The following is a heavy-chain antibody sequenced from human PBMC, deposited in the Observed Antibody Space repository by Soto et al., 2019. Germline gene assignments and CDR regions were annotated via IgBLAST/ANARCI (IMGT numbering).Heavy chain of an antibody. V-gene: IGHV4-4*02. CDR2: IFHSGST. D-gene: IGHD1-26*01. Sequence: QVQLQESGPGLVKPSGTLSLTCAVFGGSISNSNWWTWVGQPPGKGLDWIGEIFHSGSTNHNSSLMGRVTISVDKANNQFSLKLSSVTAADTAVYYCAHRPIVGAAIWGQGTLVTVSS. CDR3: AHRPIVGAAI. J-gene: IGHJ4*02. CDR1: GGSISNSNW.